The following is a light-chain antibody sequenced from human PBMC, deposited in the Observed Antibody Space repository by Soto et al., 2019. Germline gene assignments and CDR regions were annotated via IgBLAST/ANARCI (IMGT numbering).Light chain of an antibody. Sequence: DFPMTQSPSSLSASVGDRVTITCRASQHIARYLNWYQQKPGKAPKFLIYAASTLQSGVPSRFSGSGSGTEFTLTIDSLQPEDFATYFCRQSFSAPWTFGQGAKVEVK. CDR3: RQSFSAPWT. CDR2: AAS. V-gene: IGKV1-39*01. J-gene: IGKJ1*01. CDR1: QHIARY.